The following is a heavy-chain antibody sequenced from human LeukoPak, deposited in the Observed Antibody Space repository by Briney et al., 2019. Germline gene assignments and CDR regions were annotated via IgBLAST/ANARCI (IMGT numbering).Heavy chain of an antibody. CDR1: GYTFTGYY. V-gene: IGHV1-18*04. Sequence: GASVKVSCKASGYTFTGYYMHWVRQAPGQGLEWMGWISAYNGNTNYAQKLQGRVTMTTDTSTSTAYMELRSLRSDDTAVYYCAREGQQLVRGFDYWGQGTLVTVSS. CDR3: AREGQQLVRGFDY. D-gene: IGHD6-13*01. J-gene: IGHJ4*02. CDR2: ISAYNGNT.